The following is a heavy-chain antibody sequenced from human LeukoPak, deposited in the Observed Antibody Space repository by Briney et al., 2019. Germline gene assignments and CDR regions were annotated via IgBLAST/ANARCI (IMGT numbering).Heavy chain of an antibody. Sequence: GESLKISCKGSGYSFNSYWIGWVRQMPGKGLEWMGIIYPGDSDTRYSPSFQGQVTISADKSISTAYLQWSGLKASDTAMYYCARHVSTREYINWFDPWGQGTLVTVSS. CDR1: GYSFNSYW. CDR3: ARHVSTREYINWFDP. CDR2: IYPGDSDT. V-gene: IGHV5-51*01. J-gene: IGHJ5*02. D-gene: IGHD6-6*01.